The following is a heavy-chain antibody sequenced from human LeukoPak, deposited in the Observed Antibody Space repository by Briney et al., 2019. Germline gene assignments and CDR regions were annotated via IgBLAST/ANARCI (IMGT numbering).Heavy chain of an antibody. CDR3: AKGCAITSCSNFDY. J-gene: IGHJ4*02. V-gene: IGHV3-23*01. CDR2: ISRSGGTT. Sequence: PGGSLRLSCAASGFPFSIYAMRWLRQAPGEGLEWVSAISRSGGTTYYAHSVKGRFTICKDNSKNTLYLEMNSLRAEDTAVYYCAKGCAITSCSNFDYWGQGTLVTVSS. CDR1: GFPFSIYA. D-gene: IGHD2-2*01.